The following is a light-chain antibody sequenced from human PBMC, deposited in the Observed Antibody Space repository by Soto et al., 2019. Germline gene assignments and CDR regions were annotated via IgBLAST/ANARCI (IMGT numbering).Light chain of an antibody. J-gene: IGLJ1*01. V-gene: IGLV2-8*01. CDR3: SSYAGSNNYV. CDR1: KNDIGVYDS. CDR2: EVS. Sequence: QSALTQPPSASGSPGQSVTISCTGTKNDIGVYDSVSWYQHHPGKAPKALIYEVSKRPSGVPDRFSGSKSGNTASLTVSGLQAEDEADYYCSSYAGSNNYVFGTGTKVTVL.